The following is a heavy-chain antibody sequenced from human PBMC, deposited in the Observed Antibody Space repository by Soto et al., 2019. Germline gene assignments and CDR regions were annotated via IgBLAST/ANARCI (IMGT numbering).Heavy chain of an antibody. Sequence: SETLSLTCTVSGGSISSGDYCWSRIRQPPGKGLEWIGYIYYSGSTYYNPSLKSRVTISVDTSKNQFSLKLSSVTAADTAVYYCARDNILGILYGGMDVWGQGTTVTVSS. CDR3: ARDNILGILYGGMDV. CDR2: IYYSGST. J-gene: IGHJ6*02. CDR1: GGSISSGDYC. V-gene: IGHV4-30-4*01. D-gene: IGHD3-3*01.